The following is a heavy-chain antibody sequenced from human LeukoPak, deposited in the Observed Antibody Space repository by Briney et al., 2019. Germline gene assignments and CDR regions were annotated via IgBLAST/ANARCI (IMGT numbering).Heavy chain of an antibody. Sequence: PSETLSLTCAVYGGSFSGYYWSWIRQPPGKGLEWIGEINHSGSTNYNPSLKSRVTISVDTSKNQFSLKLSSVTAADTAVYYCARLGSSAYYYDSSGYYSRGFDYWGQGTLVTVSS. J-gene: IGHJ4*02. CDR2: INHSGST. V-gene: IGHV4-34*01. CDR1: GGSFSGYY. D-gene: IGHD3-22*01. CDR3: ARLGSSAYYYDSSGYYSRGFDY.